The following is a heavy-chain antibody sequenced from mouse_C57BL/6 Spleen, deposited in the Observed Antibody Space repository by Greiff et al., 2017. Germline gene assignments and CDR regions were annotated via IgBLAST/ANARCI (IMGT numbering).Heavy chain of an antibody. V-gene: IGHV1-80*01. CDR1: GYAFSSYW. CDR2: IYPGDGDT. D-gene: IGHD1-1*01. J-gene: IGHJ1*03. CDR3: ARHYYGSSYAYFDV. Sequence: VQLQQSGAELVKPGASVKISCKASGYAFSSYWMNWVKQRPGQGLEWIGQIYPGDGDTNYNGKFKGKATLTADKSSSTAYMQLSSLTSEDSAVYFCARHYYGSSYAYFDVWGTGTTVTVSS.